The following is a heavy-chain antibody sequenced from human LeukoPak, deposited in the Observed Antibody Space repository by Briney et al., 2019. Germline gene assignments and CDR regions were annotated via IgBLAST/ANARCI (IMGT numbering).Heavy chain of an antibody. CDR1: GYTFTGYY. Sequence: ASVKVSCKASGYTFTGYYMHWVRQAPGQGLEWMGWINPNSGGTNYAQKFQGRVTMTRDTSISTAYMELSRLRSDDTAVYYCARDNGAGNLYFDYWGQGTQVTVSS. D-gene: IGHD1-1*01. V-gene: IGHV1-2*02. CDR2: INPNSGGT. J-gene: IGHJ4*02. CDR3: ARDNGAGNLYFDY.